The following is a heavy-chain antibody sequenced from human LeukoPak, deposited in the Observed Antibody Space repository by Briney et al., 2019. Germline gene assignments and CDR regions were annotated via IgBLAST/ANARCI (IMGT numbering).Heavy chain of an antibody. V-gene: IGHV4-61*02. CDR2: IYTSGST. CDR3: ARGGSSWYSDWFDP. J-gene: IGHJ5*02. CDR1: GGSISSGSYY. Sequence: PSQTLSLICTVSGGSISSGSYYWSWIRQPGGKGLEWIGRIYTSGSTNYNPSLKSRVTISVDTSKNQFSLKLSSVTAADTAVYYCARGGSSWYSDWFDPWGQGTLVTVSS. D-gene: IGHD6-13*01.